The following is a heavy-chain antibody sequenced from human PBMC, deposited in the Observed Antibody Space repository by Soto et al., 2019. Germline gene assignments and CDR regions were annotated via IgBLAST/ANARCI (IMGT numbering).Heavy chain of an antibody. CDR3: AREGNLGRWLQPLDF. J-gene: IGHJ4*02. CDR2: IHDNENT. D-gene: IGHD5-12*01. Sequence: PSETLSLTCVVYGGSFSDNYWSWIRQPPGKGLEWIGNIHDNENTNYNPSLKSRVTMSVDTSKNQFSLRLSSVTAADTAKYFCAREGNLGRWLQPLDFWGQGTLVTVSS. CDR1: GGSFSDNY. V-gene: IGHV4-34*01.